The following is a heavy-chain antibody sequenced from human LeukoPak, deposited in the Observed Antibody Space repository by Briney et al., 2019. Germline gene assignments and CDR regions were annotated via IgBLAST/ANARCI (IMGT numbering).Heavy chain of an antibody. CDR2: ISWNSGSI. CDR1: GFTFDDYA. J-gene: IGHJ6*02. V-gene: IGHV3-9*01. CDR3: AKDRISYDFWSGYLSGVYYYGMDV. D-gene: IGHD3-3*01. Sequence: SLRLSCAASGFTFDDYAMLWVAHAQGKGLKWFSGISWNSGSIGYADSVKGRFTISRDNAKNSLYLQMNSLRAEDTALYYCAKDRISYDFWSGYLSGVYYYGMDVWGQGTTVTVSS.